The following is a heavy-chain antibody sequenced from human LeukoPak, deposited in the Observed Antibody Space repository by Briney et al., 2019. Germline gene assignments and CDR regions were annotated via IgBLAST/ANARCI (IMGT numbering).Heavy chain of an antibody. CDR3: AREGAAGTSSFDY. J-gene: IGHJ4*02. V-gene: IGHV3-11*01. CDR2: ISSSGSTI. CDR1: GFTFSDFY. Sequence: GGSLRLSCAGPGFTFSDFYMSLIRPAPGKGLEWGSYISSSGSTIYYADSVKGRFTISRDNAKNSLYLQMNSLRAEDTAVYYCAREGAAGTSSFDYWGQGTLVTVSS. D-gene: IGHD6-13*01.